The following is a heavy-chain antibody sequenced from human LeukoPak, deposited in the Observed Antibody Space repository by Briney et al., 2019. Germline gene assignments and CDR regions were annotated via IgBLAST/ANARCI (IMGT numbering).Heavy chain of an antibody. CDR3: GIRDTSDYYVL. J-gene: IGHJ4*02. CDR2: IYSGGRT. CDR1: GFTVSRNY. Sequence: PGGSLRLSCAASGFTVSRNYMSWVRQAPGKGLEWVSIIYSGGRTYYADSVKGRFTISRDNSKNTLYLQMNSLRAEDTAVYYCGIRDTSDYYVLWGQGTLVTVSS. D-gene: IGHD3-22*01. V-gene: IGHV3-66*01.